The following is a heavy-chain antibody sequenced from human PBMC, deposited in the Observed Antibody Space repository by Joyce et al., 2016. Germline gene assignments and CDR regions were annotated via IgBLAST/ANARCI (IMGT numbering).Heavy chain of an antibody. J-gene: IGHJ4*02. CDR3: ARDRSGGWSPGSHFES. V-gene: IGHV3-48*01. Sequence: EVQLVESGGGLIQPGGSLRLTCVASGFTFGSYSMSWVRQAPGKGLEWVSYISSTNSSIHYADSVKGSFTMSRDNARDSLYLQMNRLRVEDTAVYYCARDRSGGWSPGSHFESWGQGTLLTVSS. CDR2: ISSTNSSI. CDR1: GFTFGSYS. D-gene: IGHD6-19*01.